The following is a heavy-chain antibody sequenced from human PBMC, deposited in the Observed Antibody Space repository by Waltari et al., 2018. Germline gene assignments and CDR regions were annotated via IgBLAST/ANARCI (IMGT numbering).Heavy chain of an antibody. CDR1: GYTFTDYY. Sequence: VQLVQSGAEVKKPGATVKISCKVSGYTFTDYYMHWVQQAPGKGLEWMGWINPNSGGTNYAQKFQGRVTMTRDTSISTAYMELSRLRSDDTAVYYCARGAGYMDVWGKGTTVTISS. J-gene: IGHJ6*03. D-gene: IGHD3-16*01. CDR2: INPNSGGT. V-gene: IGHV1-2*02. CDR3: ARGAGYMDV.